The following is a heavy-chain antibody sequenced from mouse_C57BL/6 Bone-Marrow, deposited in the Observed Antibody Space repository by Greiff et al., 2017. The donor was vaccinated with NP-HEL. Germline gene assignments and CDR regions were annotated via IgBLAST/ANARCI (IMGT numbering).Heavy chain of an antibody. V-gene: IGHV1-64*01. Sequence: VQLQQPGAELVKPGASVKLSCKASGYTFTSYWMHWVKQRPGQGLEWIGMIHPNSGSTNYNEKFKSKATLTVDKSSSTAYMQLSSLTSEDSAVYYCARQVWGYYAMDYWGQGTSVTVSS. CDR3: ARQVWGYYAMDY. D-gene: IGHD2-10*02. J-gene: IGHJ4*01. CDR1: GYTFTSYW. CDR2: IHPNSGST.